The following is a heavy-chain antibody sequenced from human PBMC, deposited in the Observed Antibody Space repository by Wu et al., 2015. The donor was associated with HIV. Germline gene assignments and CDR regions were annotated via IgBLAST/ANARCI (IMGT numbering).Heavy chain of an antibody. CDR3: AASSPRGYSGLTLGLAVALVELLRTP. J-gene: IGHJ5*02. CDR2: HDPEDLGT. Sequence: QVHLVQSGAEVKKPGASVKVSCKLSGNTLTDVSIHWVRQAPGKGLEWMGGHDPEDLGTIYAQKFRGRVTMTEDTSTDTAYMELSSLNSEDTAVYYCAASSPRGYSGLTLGLAVALVELLRTPWGRGNPWSPSP. CDR1: GNTLTDVS. V-gene: IGHV1-24*01. D-gene: IGHD5-12*01.